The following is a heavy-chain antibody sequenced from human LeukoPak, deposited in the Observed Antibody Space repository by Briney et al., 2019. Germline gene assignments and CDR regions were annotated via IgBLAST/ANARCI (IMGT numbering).Heavy chain of an antibody. Sequence: GRSLRLSCAASGFTFSSYAMHWVRQAPGKGLEWVAVISYDGSNKYYADSVKGRFTISRDNSKNTLYLQMNSLRAEDTAVYYCARDSDRGFDYWGQGTLVTVSS. V-gene: IGHV3-30-3*01. J-gene: IGHJ4*02. CDR2: ISYDGSNK. CDR1: GFTFSSYA. CDR3: ARDSDRGFDY.